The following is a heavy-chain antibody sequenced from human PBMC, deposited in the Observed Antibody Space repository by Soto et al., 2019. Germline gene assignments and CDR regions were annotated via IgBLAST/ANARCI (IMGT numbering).Heavy chain of an antibody. V-gene: IGHV3-74*01. CDR2: INSDGSST. D-gene: IGHD2-2*01. CDR3: ARSIVVEPAAYFYYYYGMDV. CDR1: GFTFSSYW. Sequence: GGSLRLSCAASGFTFSSYWMHWVRQAPGKGLVWVSRINSDGSSTSYADSVKGRFTISRDNAKNTLYLQMNSPRAEDTAVYYCARSIVVEPAAYFYYYYGMDVWGQGTTVTVSS. J-gene: IGHJ6*02.